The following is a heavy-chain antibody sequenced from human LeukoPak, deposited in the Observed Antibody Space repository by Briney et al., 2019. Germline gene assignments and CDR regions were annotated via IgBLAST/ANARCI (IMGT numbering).Heavy chain of an antibody. CDR1: GGSISSYF. J-gene: IGHJ3*02. CDR3: ARDPGITGALPLNAFDI. D-gene: IGHD1-26*01. CDR2: THSNGNT. V-gene: IGHV4-4*08. Sequence: SETLSLTCTVSGGSISSYFWSWIRQPPEKGLEWIGYTHSNGNTNHNPSLKSRAALSLDTSKNQLSLKLISVTAADTAVYYCARDPGITGALPLNAFDIWGQGTMVAVSS.